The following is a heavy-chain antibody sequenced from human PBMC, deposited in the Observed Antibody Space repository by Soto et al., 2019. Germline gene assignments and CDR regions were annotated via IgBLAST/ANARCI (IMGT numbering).Heavy chain of an antibody. CDR2: ISAYNGNT. J-gene: IGHJ6*02. CDR1: GYTFTSYG. V-gene: IGHV1-18*01. CDR3: ARVDSAPNYGMDV. Sequence: QVQLVQSGAEVKKPGASVKVSCKASGYTFTSYGISWVRQAPGQGLEWMGWISAYNGNTNYAQKVQGRVTMTTDTSTSTAYMELRSLRSDATAVYSCARVDSAPNYGMDVWGQGTTVTVSS.